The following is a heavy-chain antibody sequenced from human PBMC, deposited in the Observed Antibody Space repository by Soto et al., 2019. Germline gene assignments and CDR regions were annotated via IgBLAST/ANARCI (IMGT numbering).Heavy chain of an antibody. J-gene: IGHJ6*02. CDR1: GGTFSSYA. V-gene: IGHV1-69*01. D-gene: IGHD2-15*01. Sequence: QVQLVQSGAEVKKPGSSVKVSCKASGGTFSSYAISWVRQAPGQGLEWMGGIIPIFGTANYAQKFQGRVTITADESTSTAYMELGSLRSEDTAVYYCARDRKTVGYCSGGSCLTSYYYYGMDVWGQGTTVTVSS. CDR2: IIPIFGTA. CDR3: ARDRKTVGYCSGGSCLTSYYYYGMDV.